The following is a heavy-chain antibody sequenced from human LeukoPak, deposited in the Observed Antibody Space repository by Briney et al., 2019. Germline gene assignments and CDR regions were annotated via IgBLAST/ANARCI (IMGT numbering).Heavy chain of an antibody. CDR3: ARNNAMDV. J-gene: IGHJ6*02. CDR1: GFALSSHW. D-gene: IGHD2-8*01. Sequence: PGGSLRLSCAASGFALSSHWMTWVRQVPGRGPEWVANVNRDGSETYYLDSVKGRFTISKDNAKNSLYLQMNSLRAEDTALYHCARNNAMDVWGQGTTVIVPS. V-gene: IGHV3-7*03. CDR2: VNRDGSET.